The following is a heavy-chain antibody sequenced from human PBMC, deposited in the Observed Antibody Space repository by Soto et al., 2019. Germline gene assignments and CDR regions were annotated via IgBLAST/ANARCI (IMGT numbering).Heavy chain of an antibody. J-gene: IGHJ5*02. CDR3: AHDYGTTAAWFDP. V-gene: IGHV4-39*05. D-gene: IGHD1-7*01. CDR2: IYYSGST. Sequence: SETPSLPCTVSGGPISSSSYYWGWIRQPPGKGLEWIGSIYYSGSTYYNPSLKSRVTISVDTSKNQFSLKLSSVTAADTAVYYCAHDYGTTAAWFDPGGQGTLVTVSS. CDR1: GGPISSSSYY.